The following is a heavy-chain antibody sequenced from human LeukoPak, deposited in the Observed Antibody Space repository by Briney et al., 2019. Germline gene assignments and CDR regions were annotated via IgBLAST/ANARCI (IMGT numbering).Heavy chain of an antibody. D-gene: IGHD2-15*01. V-gene: IGHV3-23*01. CDR2: ISGSGGST. CDR3: AKGNRYCRGGSCYSFHYYGMDV. Sequence: PGGSLRLSCAASGFTFSSYAMSWVRQAPGKGLEWVSAISGSGGSTYYADSVKGRFTISRDNSKNTLYLQMNSLRAEDTAVYYCAKGNRYCRGGSCYSFHYYGMDVWGQGTTVTVSS. J-gene: IGHJ6*02. CDR1: GFTFSSYA.